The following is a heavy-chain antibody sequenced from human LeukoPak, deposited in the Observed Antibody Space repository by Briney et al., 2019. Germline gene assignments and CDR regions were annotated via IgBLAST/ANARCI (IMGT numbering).Heavy chain of an antibody. CDR3: ARDFSGPIDQ. D-gene: IGHD1-26*01. Sequence: GGSLRLSCADSGVXLSRYWVHWVRQAPGKGLVWVSRINPDGSSTSYADSVKGRFTISRDNAKNTLYLQMNSLRVEDTAVYYCARDFSGPIDQWGLGTLVTVSS. J-gene: IGHJ4*02. V-gene: IGHV3-74*01. CDR2: INPDGSST. CDR1: GVXLSRYW.